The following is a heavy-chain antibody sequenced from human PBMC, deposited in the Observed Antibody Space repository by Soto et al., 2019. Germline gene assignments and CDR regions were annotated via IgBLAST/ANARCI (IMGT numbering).Heavy chain of an antibody. CDR3: AKASYYDYVWGSYGSWGAFDV. CDR1: GLTFSSYA. D-gene: IGHD3-16*02. V-gene: IGHV3-23*01. CDR2: ISGSGGNT. Sequence: GGSLRLSCAASGLTFSSYAMSWVRQAPGKGLEWVSVISGSGGNTYYADSVKGRFTISRDNSKNTLYLQMNSLRAEDTAVYYCAKASYYDYVWGSYGSWGAFDVWGQGTMVTVSS. J-gene: IGHJ3*01.